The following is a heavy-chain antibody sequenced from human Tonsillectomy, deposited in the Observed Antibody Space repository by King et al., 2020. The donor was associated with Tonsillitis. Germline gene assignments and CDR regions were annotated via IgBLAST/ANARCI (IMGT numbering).Heavy chain of an antibody. D-gene: IGHD2-8*02. CDR2: ILHSGST. CDR3: AGHPIWWSDRRSVWFDP. Sequence: HLQLQESGPGLVKPSETLSLSCSVSGDSIRTDNYLWGWIRQPPGQGLEWIGSILHSGSTYYNPSLRSRVTISVDTSKNRFSLKVRSVTAADTAVYYCAGHPIWWSDRRSVWFDPWGQGTLVTVSS. CDR1: GDSIRTDNYL. V-gene: IGHV4-39*07. J-gene: IGHJ5*02.